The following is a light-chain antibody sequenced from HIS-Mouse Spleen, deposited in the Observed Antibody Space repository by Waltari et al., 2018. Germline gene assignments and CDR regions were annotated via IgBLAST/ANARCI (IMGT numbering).Light chain of an antibody. CDR3: AAWDDSLSGPV. V-gene: IGLV1-47*01. CDR2: RNN. CDR1: SSNIGRKY. Sequence: QSVLTHPPSASGTPGQRVTISCAGSSSNIGRKYLSWYQQLPGTAPKLLIYRNNQRPSGVPERFSGSKSGTSASLAISGLRSEDEADYYCAAWDDSLSGPVFGGGTKLTVL. J-gene: IGLJ3*02.